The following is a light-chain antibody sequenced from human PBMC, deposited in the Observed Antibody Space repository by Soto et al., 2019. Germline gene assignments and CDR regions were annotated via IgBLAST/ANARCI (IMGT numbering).Light chain of an antibody. CDR1: QSISSY. CDR2: AAS. V-gene: IGKV1-39*01. CDR3: LQSYSIRWT. J-gene: IGKJ1*01. Sequence: DIQMTQSPSSLSASVGDRATITCRASQSISSYLNWYQQKPGKAPKLLIYAASSLQSGVPSRFCGSGSGTEFSLTISRLQHGDFSTYYWLQSYSIRWTFGQGTKVEIK.